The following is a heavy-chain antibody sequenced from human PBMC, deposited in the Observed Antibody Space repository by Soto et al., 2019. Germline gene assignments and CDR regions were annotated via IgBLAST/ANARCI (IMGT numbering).Heavy chain of an antibody. Sequence: QVQLVQSGAEVKKPGSSVKVSCKASGGTFSSYAISWVRQAPGQGLEWMGGIIPIFGTANYAQKFQGRVTITADESTSTAYMELSSLRSEDTAVYFCARGGYCSSTSCYYPFDYWGQGTLVTVSS. CDR3: ARGGYCSSTSCYYPFDY. CDR2: IIPIFGTA. V-gene: IGHV1-69*01. CDR1: GGTFSSYA. D-gene: IGHD2-2*01. J-gene: IGHJ4*02.